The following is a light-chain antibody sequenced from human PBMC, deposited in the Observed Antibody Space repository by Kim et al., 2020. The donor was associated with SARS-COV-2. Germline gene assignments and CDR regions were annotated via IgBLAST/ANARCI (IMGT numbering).Light chain of an antibody. J-gene: IGKJ5*01. CDR1: QSVSSY. CDR3: QQRSNWPPDT. CDR2: DAS. Sequence: SPGERATLSCRASQSVSSYLAWYQQKPGQAPRLLIYDASNRATGIPARFSGSGSVTDFALTISSLEPEDFAVYYCQQRSNWPPDTFGQGTRLEIK. V-gene: IGKV3-11*01.